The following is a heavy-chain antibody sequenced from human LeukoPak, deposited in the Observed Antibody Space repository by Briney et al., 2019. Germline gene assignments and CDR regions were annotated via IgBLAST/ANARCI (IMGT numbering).Heavy chain of an antibody. CDR2: IYYSGST. CDR1: GGSISSYY. D-gene: IGHD3-10*01. Sequence: SETLSPTCTVSGGSISSYYWSWIRQPPGKGLEWIGYIYYSGSTNYNPSLKSRVTISVDTSKNLFSLKLSSVTAADTAVYYCARVGMVRGVLFDYWGQGTLVTVSS. V-gene: IGHV4-59*01. CDR3: ARVGMVRGVLFDY. J-gene: IGHJ4*02.